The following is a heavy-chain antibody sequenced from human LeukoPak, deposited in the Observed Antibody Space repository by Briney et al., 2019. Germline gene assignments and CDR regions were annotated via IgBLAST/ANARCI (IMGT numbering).Heavy chain of an antibody. J-gene: IGHJ4*02. CDR1: GFTFSSYE. V-gene: IGHV3-48*03. CDR2: ISSSGSTI. Sequence: PGGSLRLSCAASGFTFSSYEINWVRQAPGKGLEWVSYISSSGSTIYYADSVKGRFTISRDNAKNSLYLQMNSLRAEDTAVYYCARDTMYYYDSSGYYRFEYWGQGTLVTVSS. D-gene: IGHD3-22*01. CDR3: ARDTMYYYDSSGYYRFEY.